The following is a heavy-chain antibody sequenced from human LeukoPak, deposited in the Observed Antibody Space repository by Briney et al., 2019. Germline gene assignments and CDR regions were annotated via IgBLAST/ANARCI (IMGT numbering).Heavy chain of an antibody. CDR3: AREDYGGNLDY. Sequence: ASVKVSCKASGGTFSSYAISWVRQAPGQGLEWMGGIIPIFGTAIYAQKFQGRVTITADESTSTAYMELSSLRSEDTAVYYCAREDYGGNLDYWGQGTLVTVSS. J-gene: IGHJ4*02. CDR2: IIPIFGTA. CDR1: GGTFSSYA. V-gene: IGHV1-69*13. D-gene: IGHD4-23*01.